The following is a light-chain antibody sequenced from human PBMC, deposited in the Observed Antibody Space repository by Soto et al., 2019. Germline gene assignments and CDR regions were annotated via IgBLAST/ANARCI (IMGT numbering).Light chain of an antibody. CDR2: WAS. CDR3: QYLNSFPLT. J-gene: IGKJ4*01. CDR1: QSVLYSSNNKNY. V-gene: IGKV4-1*01. Sequence: VMTQSPDSLAVSLGEGATIDCKSSQSVLYSSNNKNYLAWYQQKPGQPPKLLIYWASTRESGVPDRFSGSGSGTDFTLTISSLQAEDVAVYYCQYLNSFPLTFGGGTKVDIK.